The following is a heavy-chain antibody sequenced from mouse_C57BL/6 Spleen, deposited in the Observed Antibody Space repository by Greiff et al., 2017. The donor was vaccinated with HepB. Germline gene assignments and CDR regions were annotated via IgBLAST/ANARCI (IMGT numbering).Heavy chain of an antibody. CDR1: GFTFSSYT. Sequence: DVMLVESGGGLVKPGGSLKLSCAASGFTFSSYTMSWVRQTPEKRLEWVATISGGGGNTYYPDSVKGRFTISRDNAKNTLYLQMSSLRSEDTALYYCARQAELGRRYFDVWGTGTTVTVSS. CDR3: ARQAELGRRYFDV. J-gene: IGHJ1*03. D-gene: IGHD4-1*01. V-gene: IGHV5-9*01. CDR2: ISGGGGNT.